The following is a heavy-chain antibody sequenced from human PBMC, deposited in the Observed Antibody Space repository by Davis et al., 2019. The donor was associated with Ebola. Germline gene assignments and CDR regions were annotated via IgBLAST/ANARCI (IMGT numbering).Heavy chain of an antibody. CDR3: ARNQQGGSGSSYYYYYYGMDV. Sequence: MPGGSLRLSCTVSGGSIRSSSYYWGWIRQPPGKGLEWIGSIYYSGSTYYNPSLKSRVTISVDTSKNQFSLKLSSVTAADTAVYYCARNQQGGSGSSYYYYYYGMDVWGQGTTVTVSS. J-gene: IGHJ6*02. V-gene: IGHV4-39*01. CDR1: GGSIRSSSYY. D-gene: IGHD3-10*01. CDR2: IYYSGST.